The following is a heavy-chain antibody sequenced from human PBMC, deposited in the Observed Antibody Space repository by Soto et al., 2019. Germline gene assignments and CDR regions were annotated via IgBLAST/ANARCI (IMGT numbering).Heavy chain of an antibody. CDR1: GGSISSYY. CDR3: ARDVGYCSGGSCGNWFDP. CDR2: IYYSGST. V-gene: IGHV4-59*01. D-gene: IGHD2-15*01. J-gene: IGHJ5*02. Sequence: SETLSLTCTVSGGSISSYYWSWIRQPPGKGLEWIGYIYYSGSTNYNPSLKSRVTISVDTSKNQFSLKLSSVTAADTAMYYCARDVGYCSGGSCGNWFDPWGQGTLVTVSS.